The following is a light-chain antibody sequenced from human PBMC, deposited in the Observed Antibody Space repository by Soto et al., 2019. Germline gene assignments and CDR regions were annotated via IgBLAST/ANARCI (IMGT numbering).Light chain of an antibody. CDR2: GAS. CDR3: QQYVSSPWT. Sequence: EIVLTQSPGTLSLSPGERATLSCRASQSVSSSYLAWYQQKPGQAPRLLIYGASSRATGIPDRFSGSGSGTDFPLTISRLEPEDFAVYYCQQYVSSPWTFGQGTKVEIK. CDR1: QSVSSSY. J-gene: IGKJ1*01. V-gene: IGKV3-20*01.